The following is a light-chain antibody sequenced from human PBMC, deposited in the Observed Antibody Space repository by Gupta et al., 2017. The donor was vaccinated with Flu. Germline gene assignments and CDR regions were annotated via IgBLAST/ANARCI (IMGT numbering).Light chain of an antibody. J-gene: IGKJ2*03. V-gene: IGKV6-21*01. CDR3: HHSSSLPAVS. CDR1: QSIGSS. Sequence: EIVLTQSPDSQSVTPKEKVTITCRASQSIGSSLHWYQQEPDQSPKLLIKYASQSFSGVPSRFSGSGSGTDFTLTINSLEAEDAATYYCHHSSSLPAVSFGQGTKLEIK. CDR2: YAS.